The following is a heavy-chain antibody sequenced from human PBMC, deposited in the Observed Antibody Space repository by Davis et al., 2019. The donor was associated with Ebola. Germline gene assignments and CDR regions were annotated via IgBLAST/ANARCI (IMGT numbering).Heavy chain of an antibody. CDR2: IYHSGRT. Sequence: SETLSLTCTVSGGSISSGGYSWSWIRQPPGKGLEWIGYIYHSGRTYYNPSRKSRVTISVDRSKNQFSLKLTSVTAADTAVYYCAGIAVAGLYYYGMDVWGQGTTVTVSS. V-gene: IGHV4-30-2*01. CDR3: AGIAVAGLYYYGMDV. CDR1: GGSISSGGYS. D-gene: IGHD6-19*01. J-gene: IGHJ6*02.